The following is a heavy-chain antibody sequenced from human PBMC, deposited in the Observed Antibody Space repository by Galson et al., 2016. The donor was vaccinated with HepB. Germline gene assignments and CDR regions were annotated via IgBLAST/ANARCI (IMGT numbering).Heavy chain of an antibody. D-gene: IGHD3-3*01. J-gene: IGHJ6*02. Sequence: SVKVSCKASGYTFTAYSIYWVRQAPGQGLEWMGFISPNVGSTTFAQKFQDRVTMTRDTSTSTVFTELSSLRSEDTAVYFCARGDLNCYYALDVWGQGTTVTVSS. CDR1: GYTFTAYS. V-gene: IGHV1-46*01. CDR2: ISPNVGST. CDR3: ARGDLNCYYALDV.